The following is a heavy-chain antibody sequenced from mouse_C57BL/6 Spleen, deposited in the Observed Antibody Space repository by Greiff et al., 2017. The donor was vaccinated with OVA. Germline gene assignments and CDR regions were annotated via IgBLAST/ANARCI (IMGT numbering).Heavy chain of an antibody. CDR1: GYTFTDYN. V-gene: IGHV1-18*01. CDR3: GTYRGGDYDEWYFDV. J-gene: IGHJ1*03. Sequence: EVQLQQSGPELVKPGASVKIPCKASGYTFTDYNMDWVKQSHGKSLEWIGDINPNNGGTIYNQKFKGQATLTVDNSSSTAYMKLRSLTYEDTAVYYCGTYRGGDYDEWYFDVWGTGTTVTVSS. D-gene: IGHD2-4*01. CDR2: INPNNGGT.